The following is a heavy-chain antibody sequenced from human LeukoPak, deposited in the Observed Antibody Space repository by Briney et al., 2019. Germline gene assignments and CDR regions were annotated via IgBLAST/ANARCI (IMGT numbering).Heavy chain of an antibody. Sequence: PGGSLRLSCAASGCTFSKYWMLWVRQAPGKGLESVARINTDGTVTTYADSVKGRFTVSRDNADNTMFLQMNSVRDEDTAVYYCVRLRRNSDRSDYYYYYNSWGQGTLVTVSS. V-gene: IGHV3-74*01. CDR2: INTDGTVT. J-gene: IGHJ4*02. D-gene: IGHD3-22*01. CDR1: GCTFSKYW. CDR3: VRLRRNSDRSDYYYYYNS.